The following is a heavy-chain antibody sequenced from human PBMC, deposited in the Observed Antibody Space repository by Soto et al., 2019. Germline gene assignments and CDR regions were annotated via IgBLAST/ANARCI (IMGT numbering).Heavy chain of an antibody. J-gene: IGHJ4*02. D-gene: IGHD4-17*01. CDR1: GGSISSGDYY. V-gene: IGHV4-30-4*01. Sequence: TLSLTCTVSGGSISSGDYYWSWIRQPPGKGLEWIGYIYYSGSTYYNPSLKSRVTISVDTSKNQFSLKLSSVTAADTAVYYCARVKSSYGDYFDYWGQGTLVTVSS. CDR2: IYYSGST. CDR3: ARVKSSYGDYFDY.